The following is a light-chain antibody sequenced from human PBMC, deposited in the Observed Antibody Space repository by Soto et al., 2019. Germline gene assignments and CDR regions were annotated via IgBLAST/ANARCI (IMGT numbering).Light chain of an antibody. J-gene: IGKJ1*01. CDR1: QDIRTY. Sequence: DIQLTQSPSFLSASLGDRVTITCRASQDIRTYLAWYQQKPGKAPNLLIYAASTLQSGVPSRFSGSGSGTAFTLTISSLQPEYFATYYCQQLNSYRTFGQGTKVEIK. CDR3: QQLNSYRT. CDR2: AAS. V-gene: IGKV1-9*01.